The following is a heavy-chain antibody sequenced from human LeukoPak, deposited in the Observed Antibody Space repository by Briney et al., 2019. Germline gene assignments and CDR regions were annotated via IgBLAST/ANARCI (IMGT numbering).Heavy chain of an antibody. CDR3: VKDRGEF. CDR1: GFTFNTYG. Sequence: GRSLRLSCAASGFTFNTYGMNWVRQAPGKGLECVAFIRYDGIHKYYADSVKGRFTISRDNSKNTLYLQMNSLRVKDTAIYYCVKDRGEFWGQGTMVTVSS. V-gene: IGHV3-30*02. J-gene: IGHJ3*01. CDR2: IRYDGIHK. D-gene: IGHD3-10*01.